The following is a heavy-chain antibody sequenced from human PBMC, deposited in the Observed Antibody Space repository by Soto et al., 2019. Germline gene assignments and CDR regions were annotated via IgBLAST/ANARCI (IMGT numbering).Heavy chain of an antibody. CDR2: IIPIFGTA. CDR1: GGTFSSYA. J-gene: IGHJ3*02. V-gene: IGHV1-69*13. D-gene: IGHD1-1*01. Sequence: SVKVSCKASGGTFSSYAISWVRQAPGQGLEWMGGIIPIFGTANYAQKFQGRVTITADESTSTAYMELSSLRSEDTAVYYCARGQKEMATTRNDAFDIWGQGTMVTVSS. CDR3: ARGQKEMATTRNDAFDI.